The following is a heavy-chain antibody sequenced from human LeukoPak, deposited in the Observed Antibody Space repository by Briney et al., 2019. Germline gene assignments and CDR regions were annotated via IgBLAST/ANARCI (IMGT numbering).Heavy chain of an antibody. V-gene: IGHV1-24*01. D-gene: IGHD3-22*01. CDR3: ATVSYYYDSSGYQGYFQH. CDR1: GYTLTELS. CDR2: FDPEDGET. J-gene: IGHJ1*01. Sequence: ASVKVSCKVSGYTLTELSIHWVRQAPGRGLEWMGGFDPEDGETIYAQRFQGRVTMTEDTSTDTAYMELSSLRSEDAAVYYCATVSYYYDSSGYQGYFQHWGQGTLVTVSS.